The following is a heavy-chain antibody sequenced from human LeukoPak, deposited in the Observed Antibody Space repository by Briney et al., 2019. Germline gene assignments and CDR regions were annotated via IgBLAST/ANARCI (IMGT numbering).Heavy chain of an antibody. J-gene: IGHJ3*01. CDR3: ARVQSGQLVLGAFDV. D-gene: IGHD6-13*01. Sequence: SETLSLTCTVSGGSISSGDYYWSWIRQPPGKGLEWIGYIYYSGSTYYNPSLKSRVTISVDTSKNQFSLKLSSVTAADTAVYYCARVQSGQLVLGAFDVWGQGTMVTVSS. CDR1: GGSISSGDYY. CDR2: IYYSGST. V-gene: IGHV4-30-4*08.